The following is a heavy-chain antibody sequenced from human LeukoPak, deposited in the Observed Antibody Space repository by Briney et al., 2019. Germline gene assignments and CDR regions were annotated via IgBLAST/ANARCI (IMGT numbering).Heavy chain of an antibody. CDR2: ISNDGTSK. CDR1: GFTCSSYG. J-gene: IGHJ4*02. D-gene: IGHD1-1*01. CDR3: AKDQGTLTTPDY. V-gene: IGHV3-30*18. Sequence: PGGSLRLSCAASGFTCSSYGMHWVRQAPGKGLEWVAVISNDGTSKYYADSVKGRFTISRDNSKNTLWLQMNSLRAEDTAVYYCAKDQGTLTTPDYWGQGTLVTVSS.